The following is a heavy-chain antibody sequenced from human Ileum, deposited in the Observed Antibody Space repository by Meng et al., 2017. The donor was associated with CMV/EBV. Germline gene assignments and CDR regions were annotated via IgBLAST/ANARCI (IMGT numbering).Heavy chain of an antibody. CDR1: EFTVSSNY. J-gene: IGHJ1*01. CDR2: IYPGDSDT. D-gene: IGHD3-22*01. V-gene: IGHV5-51*01. CDR3: ARQWTDSSGYYGY. Sequence: GGSLRLSCAASEFTVSSNYMSWVRQAPGKGLEWMGMIYPGDSDTRYSPSFQGQVTISADKSISTAYLQWSSLKASDTAMYYCARQWTDSSGYYGYWGQGTLVTVSS.